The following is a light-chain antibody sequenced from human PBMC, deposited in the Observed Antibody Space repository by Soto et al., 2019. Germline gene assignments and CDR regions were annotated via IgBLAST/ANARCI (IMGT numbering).Light chain of an antibody. Sequence: EIVMTQSPATLSVSPGERATLSCRASQSVSSNLAWYQQKPGQAPRLLIYGASTRATGIPARFSGSGSGTEFTLTISSLHSEDFAVYYCLQSNNWPPYTFGQGTKLEIK. CDR1: QSVSSN. V-gene: IGKV3-15*01. CDR2: GAS. J-gene: IGKJ2*01. CDR3: LQSNNWPPYT.